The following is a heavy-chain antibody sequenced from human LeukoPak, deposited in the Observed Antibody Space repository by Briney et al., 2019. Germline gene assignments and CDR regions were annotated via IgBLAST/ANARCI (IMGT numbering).Heavy chain of an antibody. CDR3: ARFAAGGSYYYYMDV. V-gene: IGHV3-21*01. Sequence: GGSLRLSCAASGFTFSSYTMNWVRQAPGKGLEWVASISRSSRSHTSYADSLKGRFTISRDNSKNSLFLQMNSLRAEDTAVYYCARFAAGGSYYYYMDVRGKGTTVTVSS. CDR1: GFTFSSYT. D-gene: IGHD6-25*01. J-gene: IGHJ6*03. CDR2: ISRSSRSHT.